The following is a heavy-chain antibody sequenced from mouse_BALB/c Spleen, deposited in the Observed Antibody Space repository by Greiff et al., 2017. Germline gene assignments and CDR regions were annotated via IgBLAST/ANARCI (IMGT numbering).Heavy chain of an antibody. V-gene: IGHV1S34*01. J-gene: IGHJ1*01. CDR2: ISCYNGAT. CDR1: GYSFTGYY. CDR3: ARDYYGSKGNWYFDV. D-gene: IGHD1-1*01. Sequence: LVKTGASVKISCKASGYSFTGYYMHWVKQSHGKSLEWIGYISCYNGATSYNQKFKGKATFTVDTSSSTAYMQFNSLTSEDSAVYYCARDYYGSKGNWYFDVWGAGTTVTVSS.